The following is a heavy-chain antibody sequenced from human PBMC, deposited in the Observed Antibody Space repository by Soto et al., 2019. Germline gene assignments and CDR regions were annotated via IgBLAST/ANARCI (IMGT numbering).Heavy chain of an antibody. CDR1: GYTFTSYG. D-gene: IGHD3-9*01. Sequence: QVQLVQSGAELKKPGASVKVSCKASGYTFTSYGISWVRQAPGQGLEWMGWISAYNGNTNYAQKLQGRVTMTTDTSTSTAYMELRSLRSDDTAVYYCASAPARYDTSDAFDIWGQGTMVTVSS. J-gene: IGHJ3*02. CDR2: ISAYNGNT. CDR3: ASAPARYDTSDAFDI. V-gene: IGHV1-18*01.